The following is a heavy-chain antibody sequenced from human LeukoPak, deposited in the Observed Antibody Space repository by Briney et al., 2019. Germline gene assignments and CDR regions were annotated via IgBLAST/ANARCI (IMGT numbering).Heavy chain of an antibody. V-gene: IGHV3-64*01. CDR2: ISSNGGST. J-gene: IGHJ4*02. D-gene: IGHD3-9*01. CDR3: ARDILTGYALGY. CDR1: GFTFSSYA. Sequence: GGSLRLSCAASGFTFSSYAMHWVRQAPGKGLEYVSAISSNGGSTYYANSVKGRFTISRDNSENTLYLQMGSLRAEDMAVYYCARDILTGYALGYWGQGTLVTVSS.